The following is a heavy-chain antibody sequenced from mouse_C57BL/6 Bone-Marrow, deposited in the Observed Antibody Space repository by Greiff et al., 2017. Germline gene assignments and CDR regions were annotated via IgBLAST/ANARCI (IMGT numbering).Heavy chain of an antibody. CDR3: ARPYYSNYWYFDV. D-gene: IGHD2-5*01. CDR1: GYTFTSYW. Sequence: QVKLQQSGAELVKPGASVKMSCKASGYTFTSYWITWVKQRPGQGLEWIGDIYPGSGSTNYNEKFKSKATLTVDTSSSTAYMQLSSLTSEDSAVYYCARPYYSNYWYFDVWGTGTTVTVSS. J-gene: IGHJ1*03. V-gene: IGHV1-55*01. CDR2: IYPGSGST.